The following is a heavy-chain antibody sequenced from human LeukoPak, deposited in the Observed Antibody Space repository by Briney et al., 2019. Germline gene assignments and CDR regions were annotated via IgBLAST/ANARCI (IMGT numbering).Heavy chain of an antibody. CDR1: GGSISSGDYY. CDR3: ARLDDILTGIDY. J-gene: IGHJ4*02. CDR2: IYYSGST. V-gene: IGHV4-30-4*02. Sequence: SETLSLTCTVSGGSISSGDYYWSWIRQPPGKGLEWIGYIYYSGSTYYNPSLKSRVTISVDTSKNQFSLKLSSVTAADTAVYYCARLDDILTGIDYWGQGTLVTVSS. D-gene: IGHD3-9*01.